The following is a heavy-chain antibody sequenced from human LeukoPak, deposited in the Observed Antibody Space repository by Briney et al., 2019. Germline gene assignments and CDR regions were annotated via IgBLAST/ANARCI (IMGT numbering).Heavy chain of an antibody. CDR1: GFTFSSYG. CDR3: AKDRGGFLVVPDSLFDY. V-gene: IGHV3-30*18. J-gene: IGHJ4*02. CDR2: ISYDGSNK. Sequence: GRSLRLSCAASGFTFSSYGMHWVRQAPGKGLEWVAVISYDGSNKYYADSVKGRFTISRDNSKNTLYLQMNSLRAEDTAVYYCAKDRGGFLVVPDSLFDYWGQGPLVTVSS. D-gene: IGHD2-2*01.